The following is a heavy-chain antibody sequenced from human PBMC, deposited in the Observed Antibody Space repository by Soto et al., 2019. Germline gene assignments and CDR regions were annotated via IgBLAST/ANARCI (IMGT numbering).Heavy chain of an antibody. J-gene: IGHJ6*03. V-gene: IGHV3-64*01. D-gene: IGHD6-6*01. CDR3: ARRARPDFYYMDV. CDR1: GFTLSGYA. Sequence: GGSLRLSCAASGFTLSGYAMDWVRQAPGKGLEYISGISSNGVGTYYANSVQGRFTISRDNSKNTVYLQMGSLRPEDMAVYYCARRARPDFYYMDVWGKGTTVTVSS. CDR2: ISSNGVGT.